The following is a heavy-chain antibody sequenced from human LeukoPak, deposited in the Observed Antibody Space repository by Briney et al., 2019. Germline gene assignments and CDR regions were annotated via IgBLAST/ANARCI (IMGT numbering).Heavy chain of an antibody. CDR3: ARDSWSGRIDY. Sequence: STVKVSCKASGGTFSSYAISWVRQAPGQGLEWMGGIIPIFGTANYAQKFQGRVTITADESTSTAYMELSSLRSEDTAVYYRARDSWSGRIDYWGQGTLLTVSS. J-gene: IGHJ4*02. D-gene: IGHD3-3*01. V-gene: IGHV1-69*01. CDR2: IIPIFGTA. CDR1: GGTFSSYA.